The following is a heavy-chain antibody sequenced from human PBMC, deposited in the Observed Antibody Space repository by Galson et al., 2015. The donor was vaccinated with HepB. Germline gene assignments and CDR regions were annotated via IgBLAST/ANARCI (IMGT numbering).Heavy chain of an antibody. CDR3: ARDGAVRARAFDY. CDR1: GYTFTSYY. J-gene: IGHJ4*02. CDR2: INPSGGST. D-gene: IGHD6-6*01. Sequence: SVKVSCKASGYTFTSYYMHWVRQAPGQGLEWMGIINPSGGSTTYTQKFQGRVTMTRDTSTSTVYMELSSLRSEDTAVYYCARDGAVRARAFDYWGQGTLVTVSS. V-gene: IGHV1-46*01.